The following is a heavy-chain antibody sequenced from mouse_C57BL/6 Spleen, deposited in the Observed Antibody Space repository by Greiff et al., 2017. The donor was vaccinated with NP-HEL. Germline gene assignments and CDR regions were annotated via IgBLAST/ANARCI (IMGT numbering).Heavy chain of an antibody. CDR2: IRSKSNNYAT. CDR1: GFSFNTYA. V-gene: IGHV10-1*01. Sequence: EVQRVESGGGLVQPKGSLKLSCAASGFSFNTYAMNWVRQAPGKGLEWVARIRSKSNNYATYYADSVKDRFTSSRDDSDSMLNLQMNNLKTEDTAMYYCVRQGYTYWGQGTLVTVSA. J-gene: IGHJ3*01. CDR3: VRQGYTY.